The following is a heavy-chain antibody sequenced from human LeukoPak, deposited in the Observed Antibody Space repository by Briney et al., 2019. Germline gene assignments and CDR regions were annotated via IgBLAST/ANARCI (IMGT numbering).Heavy chain of an antibody. V-gene: IGHV3-23*01. CDR1: GSTFSTYV. D-gene: IGHD3-10*01. CDR2: ISGGGSSR. J-gene: IGHJ4*02. CDR3: AKRESSDKYFDY. Sequence: PGGSLRLSCADSGSTFSTYVMSWVRQAPGKGLEWLSTISGGGSSRYYAESVKGRFTISRDNSKTTLYLQMNSLRAGDTAVYYCAKRESSDKYFDYWGQGTLVTVSS.